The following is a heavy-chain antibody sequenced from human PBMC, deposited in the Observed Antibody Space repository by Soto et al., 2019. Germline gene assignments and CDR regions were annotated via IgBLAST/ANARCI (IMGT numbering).Heavy chain of an antibody. CDR2: IYSNGDT. CDR1: GGSITNYY. V-gene: IGHV4-4*07. D-gene: IGHD3-10*01. Sequence: SETLSLTCTVSGGSITNYYWTWIRQPAGKGLEWIGRIYSNGDTNYNPSLKSRITMSVDTSKNQFSLNLSSVTAADTAVYYCARDYYGSGSRFDYWGQGTLVTSPQ. CDR3: ARDYYGSGSRFDY. J-gene: IGHJ4*02.